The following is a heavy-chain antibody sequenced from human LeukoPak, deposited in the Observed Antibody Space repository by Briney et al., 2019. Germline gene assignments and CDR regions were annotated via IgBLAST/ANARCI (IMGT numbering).Heavy chain of an antibody. D-gene: IGHD6-19*01. CDR1: GFTVSSNY. CDR2: IYSGGGT. CDR3: ARDGDSSGWTRSDY. J-gene: IGHJ4*02. V-gene: IGHV3-53*01. Sequence: GGSLRLSCAASGFTVSSNYMSWVRQAPGKGLEWVSVIYSGGGTYYADSVKGRFTISRDNSKNTLYLQMNSLRAEDTAVYYCARDGDSSGWTRSDYWGQGTLVIVSS.